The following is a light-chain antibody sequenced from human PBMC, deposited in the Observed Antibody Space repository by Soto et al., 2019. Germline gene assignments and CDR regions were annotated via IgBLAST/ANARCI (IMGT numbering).Light chain of an antibody. CDR3: QQYISWPLT. V-gene: IGKV3D-15*01. CDR1: QDVSSK. Sequence: EIVLTQSPGTLSVSPGERVTLSFSTSQDVSSKLAWYQQKAGQAPSLLIYDASTRATGTPARFSGSGSGTEFTLAVSSLQSEDYAVYFCQQYISWPLTFGGGTKVDI. J-gene: IGKJ4*01. CDR2: DAS.